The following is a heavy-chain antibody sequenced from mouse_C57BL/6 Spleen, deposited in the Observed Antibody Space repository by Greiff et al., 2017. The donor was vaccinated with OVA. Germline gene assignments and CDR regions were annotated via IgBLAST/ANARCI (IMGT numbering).Heavy chain of an antibody. J-gene: IGHJ1*03. CDR1: GSTFTSYW. CDR3: ARYLRFGYFDV. CDR2: IDPSDSYT. Sequence: QVQLKQPGAELVMPGASVKLSCKASGSTFTSYWMHWVKQRPGQGLEWIGEIDPSDSYTNYNQKFKGKSTLTVDKSSSTAYMQLSSLTSEDSAVYYCARYLRFGYFDVWGTGTTVTVSS. D-gene: IGHD1-1*01. V-gene: IGHV1-69*01.